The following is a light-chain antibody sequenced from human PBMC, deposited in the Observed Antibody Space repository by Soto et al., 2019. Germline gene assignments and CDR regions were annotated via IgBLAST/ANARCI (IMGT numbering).Light chain of an antibody. J-gene: IGKJ1*01. V-gene: IGKV1-39*01. CDR2: ASS. Sequence: DIQMTQSPSSLSASVGDRVIITCRASQSIGSYLNWYQQRPGKAPKLLIYASSSLQSGVQSRFSGSLSGTDFTLPISSLQPQDFATCSCQQSYSYSTPPTFGQGTKVEIK. CDR3: QQSYSYSTPPT. CDR1: QSIGSY.